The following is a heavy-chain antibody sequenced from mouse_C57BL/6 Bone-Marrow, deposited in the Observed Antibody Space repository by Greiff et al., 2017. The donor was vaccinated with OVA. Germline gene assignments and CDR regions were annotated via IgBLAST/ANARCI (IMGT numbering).Heavy chain of an antibody. D-gene: IGHD4-1*01. CDR3: ARRHWDDAMDY. CDR1: GYAFSSSW. V-gene: IGHV1-82*01. Sequence: VQLQQSGPELVKPGASVKISCKASGYAFSSSWMNWVKQRPGKGLEWIGRIYPGDGDTNYNGQFKGKATLTADKSSSTAYMQLSSLTSEDSAVYFCARRHWDDAMDYWGQGTSVTVSS. CDR2: IYPGDGDT. J-gene: IGHJ4*01.